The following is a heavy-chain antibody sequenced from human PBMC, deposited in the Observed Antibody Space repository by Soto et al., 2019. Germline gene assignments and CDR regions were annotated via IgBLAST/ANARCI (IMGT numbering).Heavy chain of an antibody. V-gene: IGHV3-23*01. Sequence: PGGSLRLSCAASGFTFISYAMSWVRQAPWKGLEWVSAISGSGGSTYYADSVKGRFTISRDNSKNTLYLQMNSLRAEDTAVYYCAKERGYYDSSGYSRGYDAFDIWGQGTMVTVSS. J-gene: IGHJ3*02. CDR1: GFTFISYA. CDR2: ISGSGGST. D-gene: IGHD3-22*01. CDR3: AKERGYYDSSGYSRGYDAFDI.